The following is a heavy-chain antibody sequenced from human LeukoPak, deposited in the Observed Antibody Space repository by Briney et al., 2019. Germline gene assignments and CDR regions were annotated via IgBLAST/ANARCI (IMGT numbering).Heavy chain of an antibody. CDR3: AKHYTAMLRYFDY. Sequence: PGGSLRLSCAASGFTFDRYVMSWVRQAPGMGLEWVSAISGSGGTTYYADSVKGRFTISRDNSKNTLHLQMNSLRAEDTAVYYCAKHYTAMLRYFDYWGQGSLVTVSP. CDR2: ISGSGGTT. D-gene: IGHD5-18*01. V-gene: IGHV3-23*01. CDR1: GFTFDRYV. J-gene: IGHJ4*02.